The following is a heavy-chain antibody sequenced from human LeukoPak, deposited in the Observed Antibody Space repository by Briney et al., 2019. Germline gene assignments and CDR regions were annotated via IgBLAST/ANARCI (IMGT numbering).Heavy chain of an antibody. CDR3: ARARLVRYCSSTSCWGSYFDY. CDR2: IIPIFGTA. J-gene: IGHJ4*02. CDR1: GGTFSSFA. Sequence: SVKVSCKASGGTFSSFALSWVRQAPGQGLEWMGGIIPIFGTATYARKFQGRVTITADESTRTAYMQLSSLRSEDTAVYYCARARLVRYCSSTSCWGSYFDYWGQGTLVTVSS. V-gene: IGHV1-69*13. D-gene: IGHD2-2*01.